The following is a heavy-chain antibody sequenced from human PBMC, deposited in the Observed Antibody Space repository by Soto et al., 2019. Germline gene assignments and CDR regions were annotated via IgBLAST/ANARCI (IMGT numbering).Heavy chain of an antibody. CDR3: AKGHYGGGVDYYYGMDV. V-gene: IGHV3-23*01. CDR2: ISGSGGST. CDR1: GFTFSSYA. Sequence: EVQLLESGGGLVQPGGSLRLSCAASGFTFSSYAMSWVRQAPGKGLEWVSAISGSGGSTYYADSVKGRFTISRDNSKNTLDLQMNSLRAEDTAVYYCAKGHYGGGVDYYYGMDVWGQGTTVTVSS. J-gene: IGHJ6*02. D-gene: IGHD4-17*01.